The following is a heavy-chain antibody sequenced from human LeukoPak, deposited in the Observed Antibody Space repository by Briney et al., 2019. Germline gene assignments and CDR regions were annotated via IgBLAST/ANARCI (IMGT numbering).Heavy chain of an antibody. CDR1: EFTFSSYA. Sequence: GGSLRLSCVASEFTFSSYAMNWVRQAPGKGLEWVSAISGSGGSTYYADSVKGRFTISRDNSKNTLYLQMNSLRAEDTAVYYCVKMDTQDYWFDPWGQGTLVTVSS. D-gene: IGHD3/OR15-3a*01. CDR2: ISGSGGST. J-gene: IGHJ5*02. V-gene: IGHV3-23*01. CDR3: VKMDTQDYWFDP.